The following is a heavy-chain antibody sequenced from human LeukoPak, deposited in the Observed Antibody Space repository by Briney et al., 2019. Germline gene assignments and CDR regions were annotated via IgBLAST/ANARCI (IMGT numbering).Heavy chain of an antibody. D-gene: IGHD1-1*01. CDR3: ARAGSNWKIDY. J-gene: IGHJ4*02. Sequence: PGGSLRLSCAASGFPFSGYWMHWVRQAPGKGLVWVSLINSDGFYADFVKGRFTIFRDNAKNTLYLQMNSLRAEDTAVYYCARAGSNWKIDYWGQGTLVTVSS. CDR1: GFPFSGYW. V-gene: IGHV3-74*01. CDR2: INSDG.